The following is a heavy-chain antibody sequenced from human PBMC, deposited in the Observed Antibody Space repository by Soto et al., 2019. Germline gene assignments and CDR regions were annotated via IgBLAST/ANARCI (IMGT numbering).Heavy chain of an antibody. CDR3: ASGRVGYCSSTSCYYYYGMDV. CDR1: GGSFSGYY. CDR2: INHSGST. J-gene: IGHJ6*02. Sequence: PSETLSLTCAVYGGSFSGYYWSWIRQPPGKGLEWIGEINHSGSTNYNPSLKSRVTISVDTSKNQFSLKLSSVTAADTAVYYCASGRVGYCSSTSCYYYYGMDVWGQGTTVTVSS. D-gene: IGHD2-2*01. V-gene: IGHV4-34*01.